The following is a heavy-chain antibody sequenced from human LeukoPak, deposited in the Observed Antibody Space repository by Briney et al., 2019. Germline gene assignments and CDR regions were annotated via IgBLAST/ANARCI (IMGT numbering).Heavy chain of an antibody. Sequence: GASVKVSCKASGYTFTSYDINWVRQATGQGLEWMGWMNPNSGNTGYAQKFQGRVTITRNTSISTAYMELSSLRSEDTAVYYCARYCSSTSCYMGDDAFDIWGQGTMVTVS. CDR3: ARYCSSTSCYMGDDAFDI. J-gene: IGHJ3*02. D-gene: IGHD2-2*02. CDR1: GYTFTSYD. CDR2: MNPNSGNT. V-gene: IGHV1-8*03.